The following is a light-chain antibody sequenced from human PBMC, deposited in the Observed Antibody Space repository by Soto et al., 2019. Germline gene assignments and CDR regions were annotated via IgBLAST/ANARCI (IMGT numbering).Light chain of an antibody. CDR1: ESLLHSNGYNY. CDR2: LGS. V-gene: IGKV2-28*01. CDR3: MQALQTPWT. Sequence: MMSQLPLSQPITPRDPGSISYSTRESLLHSNGYNYLDWYLQKPGQSPQLLIYLGSNRASGVPDRFSGSGSGTDFTLKISRVEAEDVGVYYCMQALQTPWTFGQGTKVDIK. J-gene: IGKJ1*01.